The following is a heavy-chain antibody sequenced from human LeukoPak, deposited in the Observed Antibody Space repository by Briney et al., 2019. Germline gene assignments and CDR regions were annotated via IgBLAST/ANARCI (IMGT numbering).Heavy chain of an antibody. CDR2: IYYSGSI. D-gene: IGHD3-22*01. CDR3: ARSYYYDSSGYRYYYYYMDV. Sequence: SETLSLTCTVSGGSISSYYWSWIRQPPGKGLEWIGYIYYSGSINYNPSLKSRLTISVDTSKNQFSLKLSSVTAADTAVYYCARSYYYDSSGYRYYYYYMDVWGKGTTVTISS. V-gene: IGHV4-59*01. CDR1: GGSISSYY. J-gene: IGHJ6*03.